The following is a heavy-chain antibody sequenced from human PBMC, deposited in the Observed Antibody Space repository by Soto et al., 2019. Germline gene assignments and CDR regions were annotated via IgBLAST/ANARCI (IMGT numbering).Heavy chain of an antibody. Sequence: QVQLVESGGGVVQPGRSLRLSCAASGFTFSSYAMHWVRQAPGKGLEWVAVISYDGSNKYYADSVKGRFTISRDNSKNTLYLQMNSLRAEDTAVYYCAADYGGNSSPFDYWGQGTLVTVSS. D-gene: IGHD4-17*01. V-gene: IGHV3-30-3*01. J-gene: IGHJ4*02. CDR2: ISYDGSNK. CDR3: AADYGGNSSPFDY. CDR1: GFTFSSYA.